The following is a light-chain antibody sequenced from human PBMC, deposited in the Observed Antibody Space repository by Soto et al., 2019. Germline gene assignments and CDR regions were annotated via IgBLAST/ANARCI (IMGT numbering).Light chain of an antibody. CDR3: QQYYDSLT. CDR1: EDIRNY. J-gene: IGKJ4*01. V-gene: IGKV1-33*01. Sequence: DIQMTQSPSSLSASVGDRVTISCQASEDIRNYLNWYQQKPGKAPKLLIYDASNLQTGVPSRFSGSGSGTDFTFTIGSLQPEDIATYYWQQYYDSLTFGGGTKVEIK. CDR2: DAS.